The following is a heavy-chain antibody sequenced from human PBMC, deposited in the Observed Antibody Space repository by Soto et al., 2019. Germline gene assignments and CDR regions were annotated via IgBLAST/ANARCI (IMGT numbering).Heavy chain of an antibody. CDR1: GFNFDDYA. V-gene: IGHV3-9*01. Sequence: EVQLVESGGGLVQPGRSLRLSCAASGFNFDDYAMHWVRQAPGKGLEWVSGISWNSGSIGYADSVKGRFTISRDNAKNSLYLQLNSLRAEDTALYYCAKYSEILWFGGSWFDPWGQGTLVTVSS. D-gene: IGHD3-10*01. J-gene: IGHJ5*02. CDR3: AKYSEILWFGGSWFDP. CDR2: ISWNSGSI.